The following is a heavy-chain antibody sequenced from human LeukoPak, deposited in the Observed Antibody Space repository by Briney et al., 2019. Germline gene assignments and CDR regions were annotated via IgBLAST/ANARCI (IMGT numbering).Heavy chain of an antibody. CDR1: GYTFTGYY. D-gene: IGHD2-2*01. J-gene: IGHJ5*02. CDR2: INPNSGGT. CDR3: ARVVVVPAATDNWFDP. V-gene: IGHV1-2*02. Sequence: ASVKVSCKASGYTFTGYYMHWVRQAPGHGLEWMGWINPNSGGTNYAQKFQGRVTMTRDTSISTAYMELSRLRSDDTAVYYCARVVVVPAATDNWFDPWGQGTPVTVSS.